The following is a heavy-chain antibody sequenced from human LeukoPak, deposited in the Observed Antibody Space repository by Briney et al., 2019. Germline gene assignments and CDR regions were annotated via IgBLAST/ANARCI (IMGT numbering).Heavy chain of an antibody. J-gene: IGHJ6*03. CDR2: ISWNSGSI. V-gene: IGHV3-9*01. Sequence: GGSLRLSCAASGFTFDDYAMHWVRQAPGKGLEWVSGISWNSGSIGYADSVKGRFTISRDNAKNSLYLQMTSLRAEDTAVYYCARAPTIFGVVYYMDVWGKGTTVTVSS. D-gene: IGHD3-3*01. CDR1: GFTFDDYA. CDR3: ARAPTIFGVVYYMDV.